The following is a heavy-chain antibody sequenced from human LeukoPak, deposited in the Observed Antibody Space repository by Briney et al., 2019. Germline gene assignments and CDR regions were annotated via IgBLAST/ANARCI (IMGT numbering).Heavy chain of an antibody. J-gene: IGHJ2*01. CDR3: AKDRFRLVMTGYWYFDL. Sequence: PGGSLRLSCAASGFTFSSHAMSWVRQAPGKGLEWVSALSGSGGSTYYADSVKGRLIISRDNSNNTLYLQMNSLRAEDTAVYYCAKDRFRLVMTGYWYFDLWGRGTQVTVSS. CDR1: GFTFSSHA. CDR2: LSGSGGST. D-gene: IGHD2-21*02. V-gene: IGHV3-23*01.